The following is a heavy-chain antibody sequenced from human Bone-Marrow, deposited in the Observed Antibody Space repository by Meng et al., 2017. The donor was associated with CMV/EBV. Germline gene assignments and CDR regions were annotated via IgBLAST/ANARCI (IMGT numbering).Heavy chain of an antibody. D-gene: IGHD5-24*01. CDR2: ISSSGSTI. J-gene: IGHJ5*02. CDR1: GFTFSDYY. V-gene: IGHV3-11*04. Sequence: GESLKISCAASGFTFSDYYMSWIRQAPGKGLEWVSYISSSGSTIYYADSVKGRFTISRDNAKNSLYLQMNSLRAEDTAVYYCARGRDGYNSNWFDPWGHGTLVTVSS. CDR3: ARGRDGYNSNWFDP.